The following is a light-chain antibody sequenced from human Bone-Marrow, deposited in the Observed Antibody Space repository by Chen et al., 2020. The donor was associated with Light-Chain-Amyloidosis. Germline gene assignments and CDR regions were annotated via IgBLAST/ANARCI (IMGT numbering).Light chain of an antibody. Sequence: SYELTQPPSVSVSPGQTARITCAGDALPKKYAYCYQQNSGQAPVLVIYEDRKRPSGIPEGFSGSSSGTMATLTISGAKVEDEDDYYCYSTDSSGNHWVFGGGTKLTVL. CDR1: ALPKKY. J-gene: IGLJ3*02. CDR3: YSTDSSGNHWV. V-gene: IGLV3-10*03. CDR2: EDR.